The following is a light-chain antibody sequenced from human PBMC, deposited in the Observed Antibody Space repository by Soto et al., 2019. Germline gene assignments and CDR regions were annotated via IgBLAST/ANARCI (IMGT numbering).Light chain of an antibody. CDR1: TGAVTNDYS. CDR3: LLYFGGTQLI. J-gene: IGLJ2*01. V-gene: IGLV7-43*01. Sequence: QTVVTQEPSLTVSPGGTVTLTCASGTGAVTNDYSPNWFQQKPGQAPRALIYSATNKHSWTPARFSGSLLGGKAALTLSSVQPEDEADYYCLLYFGGTQLILGGGTKVTVL. CDR2: SAT.